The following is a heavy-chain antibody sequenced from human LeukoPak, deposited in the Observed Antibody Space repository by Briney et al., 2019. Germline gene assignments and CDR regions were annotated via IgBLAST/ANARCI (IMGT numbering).Heavy chain of an antibody. CDR2: IYSGGST. Sequence: GGSLRLSCAASGFTVSSNYMSWVRQAPGKGLEWVSVIYSGGSTYYADSVKGRFTISRDNSKNTLYLQMNSLRAEDTAVYYCAKRWQRWGDFDYWGQGTLVIVSS. D-gene: IGHD5-12*01. V-gene: IGHV3-66*04. CDR1: GFTVSSNY. J-gene: IGHJ4*02. CDR3: AKRWQRWGDFDY.